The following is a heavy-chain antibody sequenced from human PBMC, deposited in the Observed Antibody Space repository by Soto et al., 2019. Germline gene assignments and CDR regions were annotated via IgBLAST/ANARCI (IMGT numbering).Heavy chain of an antibody. Sequence: ASLKVSCKASGYTFSSYDINWVRQATGQGLEWMGWMNPSSGNTGYAQKFQGGVTMTRNTSISTAYMELSSLRSADTAVYYCAASAPPATNYYYAMDVWGQGTTVTVSS. CDR3: AASAPPATNYYYAMDV. D-gene: IGHD5-12*01. CDR1: GYTFSSYD. J-gene: IGHJ6*02. CDR2: MNPSSGNT. V-gene: IGHV1-8*01.